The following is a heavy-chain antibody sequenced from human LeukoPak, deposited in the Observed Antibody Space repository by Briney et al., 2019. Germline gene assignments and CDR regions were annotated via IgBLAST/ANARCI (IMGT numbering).Heavy chain of an antibody. Sequence: ASVKVSCKASGYTFTGYYMHWVRQAPGQGLEWMGWINPNSGGTNYAQKFQGWVTMTRDTSISTAYMELSRLRSDDTAVYYCARDFQSWGSAAEVYSDYWGQGTLVTVSS. J-gene: IGHJ4*02. D-gene: IGHD6-13*01. V-gene: IGHV1-2*04. CDR2: INPNSGGT. CDR3: ARDFQSWGSAAEVYSDY. CDR1: GYTFTGYY.